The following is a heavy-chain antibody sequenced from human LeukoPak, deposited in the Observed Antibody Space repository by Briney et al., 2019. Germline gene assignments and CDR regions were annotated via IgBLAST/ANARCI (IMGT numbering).Heavy chain of an antibody. CDR1: GFTFSSYA. D-gene: IGHD1-26*01. V-gene: IGHV3-30-3*01. Sequence: GGSLRLSCAASGFTFSSYAMHWVRQAPGKGLEWVAVISYDGSNKYYADSVKGRFTISRNNARNSVYLEMNSLRVEDTAFYYCARRSLSGATTGYYYDSWGQGTLVIVSS. CDR2: ISYDGSNK. CDR3: ARRSLSGATTGYYYDS. J-gene: IGHJ5*01.